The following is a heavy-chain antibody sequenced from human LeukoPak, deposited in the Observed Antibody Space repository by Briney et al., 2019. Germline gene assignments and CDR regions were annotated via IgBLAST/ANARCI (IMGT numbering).Heavy chain of an antibody. V-gene: IGHV3-30*18. D-gene: IGHD5-24*01. J-gene: IGHJ4*02. Sequence: GRSLRLSCAASGFTLSSYGMHWVRQAPGKRLEWVAVISYDGSIKYYADSVKGRFTISRDNSKNTQYLQMNSLRAEDTAVYYCAKNLDRDGYNYQDYWGQGTLVTVAS. CDR2: ISYDGSIK. CDR3: AKNLDRDGYNYQDY. CDR1: GFTLSSYG.